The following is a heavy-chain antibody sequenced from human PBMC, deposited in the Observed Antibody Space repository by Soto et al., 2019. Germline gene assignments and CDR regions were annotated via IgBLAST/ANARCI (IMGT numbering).Heavy chain of an antibody. CDR2: IYDSGST. V-gene: IGHV4-59*01. J-gene: IGHJ4*02. Sequence: SETLSLTCTVSGGSISSYYWVWIRQPPGKGLEWIGYIYDSGSTNYNPSLKSRVTISVDTSKNQFSLKVTSVTAADTAVYYCARHFPIGNNWNYFEYWGQGALVTVSS. CDR3: ARHFPIGNNWNYFEY. CDR1: GGSISSYY. D-gene: IGHD1-1*01.